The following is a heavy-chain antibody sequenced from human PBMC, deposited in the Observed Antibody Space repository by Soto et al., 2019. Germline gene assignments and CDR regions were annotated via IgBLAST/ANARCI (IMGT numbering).Heavy chain of an antibody. CDR2: IYYSGST. J-gene: IGHJ5*02. CDR1: GGSISSYY. CDR3: ARANAPGIAAAGTRLIWFDP. Sequence: PSETLSLTCTVSGGSISSYYWSWIRQPPGKGLEWIGYIYYSGSTNYNPSLKSRVTISVDTSKNQFSLKLSSVTAADTAVYYCARANAPGIAAAGTRLIWFDPWGQGTLVTV. D-gene: IGHD6-13*01. V-gene: IGHV4-59*01.